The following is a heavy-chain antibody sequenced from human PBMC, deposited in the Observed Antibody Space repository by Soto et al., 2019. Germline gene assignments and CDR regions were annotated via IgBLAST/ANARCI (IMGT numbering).Heavy chain of an antibody. CDR2: ISSDGATA. D-gene: IGHD2-21*01. J-gene: IGHJ4*02. CDR3: ARVQPDRFPTYFDH. CDR1: GFSFCRYW. Sequence: ESLSLTCTVSGFSFCRYWMYWLRKSPGKGLEWVSRISSDGATASLPDSVEGRFAVSRDNAKSEVFLQMNRLRVDDTGVYFCARVQPDRFPTYFDHWGQGVLVTVSS. V-gene: IGHV3-74*01.